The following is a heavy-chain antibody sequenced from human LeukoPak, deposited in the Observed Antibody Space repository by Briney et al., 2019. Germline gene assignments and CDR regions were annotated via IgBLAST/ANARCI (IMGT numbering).Heavy chain of an antibody. CDR2: INHSGST. V-gene: IGHV4-34*01. CDR3: ATSKYSGSYSTFDY. CDR1: GGPFSGYY. Sequence: PSETLSLTCAVYGGPFSGYYWSWIRQPPGKGLEWIGEINHSGSTNYNPSLKSRVTISVDTSKNQFSLKLSSVTAADTAVYYCATSKYSGSYSTFDYWGQGTLVTVSS. D-gene: IGHD1-26*01. J-gene: IGHJ4*02.